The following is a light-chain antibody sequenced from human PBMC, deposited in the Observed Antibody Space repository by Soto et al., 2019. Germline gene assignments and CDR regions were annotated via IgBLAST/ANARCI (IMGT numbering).Light chain of an antibody. Sequence: EIVFTHSPGTLSVSPVERATLSCRTSQTIKNNLAWYQQKPGQAPRLLLYGASTRATGIPDRVSGSGSGTEFTLTISSLQSEDFAVYYCQQYHDWPLTFGQGTKVDIK. CDR2: GAS. CDR3: QQYHDWPLT. J-gene: IGKJ1*01. V-gene: IGKV3D-15*01. CDR1: QTIKNN.